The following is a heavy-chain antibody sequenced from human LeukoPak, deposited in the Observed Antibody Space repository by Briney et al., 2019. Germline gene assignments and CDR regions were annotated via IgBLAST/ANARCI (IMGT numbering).Heavy chain of an antibody. D-gene: IGHD2-2*01. CDR3: ARGPPHCSSTSCYVGYFDY. Sequence: PSGTLSLTCAVYGGSFSGYYWSWIRQPPGKGLEWIGEINHSGSTNYNPSLKSRVTISVDTSKNQFSLKLSSVTAADTAVYYCARGPPHCSSTSCYVGYFDYWGQGTLVTVSS. CDR1: GGSFSGYY. V-gene: IGHV4-34*01. J-gene: IGHJ4*02. CDR2: INHSGST.